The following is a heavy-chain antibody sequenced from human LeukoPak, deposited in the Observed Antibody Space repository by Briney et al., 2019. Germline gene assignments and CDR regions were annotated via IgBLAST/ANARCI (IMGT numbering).Heavy chain of an antibody. CDR1: GFTFSSYA. CDR3: AKTSGSGSYIPYYFDY. Sequence: GGSLRLSCAASGFTFSSYAMSWVRQAPGKGLEWVSAISGSGGSTYYADSVKGRFTISRDNSKNTLYLQMDSLRAEDTAVYYCAKTSGSGSYIPYYFDYWGQGTLVTVSS. D-gene: IGHD3-10*01. CDR2: ISGSGGST. V-gene: IGHV3-23*01. J-gene: IGHJ4*02.